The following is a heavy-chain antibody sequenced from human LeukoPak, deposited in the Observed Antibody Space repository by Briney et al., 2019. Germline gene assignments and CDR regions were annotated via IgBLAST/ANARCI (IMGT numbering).Heavy chain of an antibody. CDR2: INHSGST. CDR1: GGSFSGYY. D-gene: IGHD2-2*01. Sequence: SETLSLTCAVYGGSFSGYYWSWIRQPPGKGLEWIGEINHSGSTNYNPSLKSRVTISVDTSKNQFSLKLSSVTAADTAVYYCARAVELGYCSSTSCYYYGMDVWGQGTTVTVSS. J-gene: IGHJ6*02. CDR3: ARAVELGYCSSTSCYYYGMDV. V-gene: IGHV4-34*01.